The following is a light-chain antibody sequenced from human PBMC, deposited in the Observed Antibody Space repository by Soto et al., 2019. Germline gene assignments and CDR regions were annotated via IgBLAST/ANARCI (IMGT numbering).Light chain of an antibody. CDR1: SSDISAYNS. V-gene: IGLV2-14*01. J-gene: IGLJ2*01. CDR2: EVS. CDR3: SSYTATSTLV. Sequence: QSALTQPASVSGSPGQSITISCIGTSSDISAYNSVSWYQQHPGKAPKLMIYEVSSRPSGVSNRFSGSKSGNTASLTISGLQTEDEADYYCSSYTATSTLVFGGGTKLTVL.